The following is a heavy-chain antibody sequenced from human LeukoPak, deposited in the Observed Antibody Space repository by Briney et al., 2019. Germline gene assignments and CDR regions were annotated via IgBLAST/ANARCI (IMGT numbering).Heavy chain of an antibody. CDR3: ARVKRATVVPVFDY. Sequence: GASVKVSCKASGYTFTSYGISWVRQAPGQGLEWMGRISAYNGNTKYSQKFQGRATITRDTSASTAYMELSSLRSEDTAVYYCARVKRATVVPVFDYWGQGTLVTVSS. CDR1: GYTFTSYG. J-gene: IGHJ4*02. D-gene: IGHD4-23*01. V-gene: IGHV1-18*01. CDR2: ISAYNGNT.